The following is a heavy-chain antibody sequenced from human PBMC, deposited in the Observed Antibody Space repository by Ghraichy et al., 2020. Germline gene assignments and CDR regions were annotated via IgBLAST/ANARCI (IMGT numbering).Heavy chain of an antibody. Sequence: SGPTLVKPTQTLTLTCTFSGFSLSTLGVGVGWIRQPPGKALEWLAVIYWDDAKRYSPSLKRRVTITKDPSKNQVVFTMTNIEPEDTAAYYCAHSLGGTLKPYNWFDPWGQGTLVTVSS. J-gene: IGHJ5*02. V-gene: IGHV2-5*02. CDR2: IYWDDAK. CDR3: AHSLGGTLKPYNWFDP. CDR1: GFSLSTLGVG. D-gene: IGHD1-26*01.